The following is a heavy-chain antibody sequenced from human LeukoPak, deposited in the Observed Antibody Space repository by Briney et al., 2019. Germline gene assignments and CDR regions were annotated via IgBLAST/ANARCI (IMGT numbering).Heavy chain of an antibody. V-gene: IGHV3-7*04. Sequence: GGSLRLSCAASGFTFSNYWMTWVRQAPGKGLEWVANIKQDGSEKYYVDSVRGGFTISRDNAKNSLDLQMNSLRAEDTAVYYCARYSGSYHGFDYWGQGTLVTVSS. D-gene: IGHD1-26*01. J-gene: IGHJ4*02. CDR1: GFTFSNYW. CDR3: ARYSGSYHGFDY. CDR2: IKQDGSEK.